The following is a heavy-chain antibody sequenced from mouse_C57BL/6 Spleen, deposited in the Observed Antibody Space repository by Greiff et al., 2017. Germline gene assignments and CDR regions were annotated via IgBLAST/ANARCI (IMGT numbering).Heavy chain of an antibody. Sequence: VQLQQSGPELVKPGASVKISCKASGYTFTDYYMNWVKQSHGKSLEWIGDINPNNGGTSYNQKFKGKATLTVDKSSSTAYMELRSLTSEDSAVYYCARVHYGNPDYWGQGTTLTVSS. D-gene: IGHD2-1*01. CDR1: GYTFTDYY. J-gene: IGHJ2*01. CDR2: INPNNGGT. CDR3: ARVHYGNPDY. V-gene: IGHV1-26*01.